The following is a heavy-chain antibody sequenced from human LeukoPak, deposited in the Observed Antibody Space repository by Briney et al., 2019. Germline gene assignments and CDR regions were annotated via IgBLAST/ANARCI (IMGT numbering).Heavy chain of an antibody. CDR1: GGTFSSYA. CDR2: IIPIFGTA. D-gene: IGHD3-22*01. J-gene: IGHJ4*02. CDR3: AAPPPYYYDSSGYYYDY. Sequence: SVKVSCKASGGTFSSYAISWVRQAPGQGLEWMGGIIPIFGTANYAQKFQGRVTITADESTSTAYMELSSLRSEDTAVYYCAAPPPYYYDSSGYYYDYWGQGTLDTVSS. V-gene: IGHV1-69*13.